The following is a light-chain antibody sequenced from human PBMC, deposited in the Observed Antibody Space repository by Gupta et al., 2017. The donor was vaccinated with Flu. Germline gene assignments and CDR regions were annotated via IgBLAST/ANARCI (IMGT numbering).Light chain of an antibody. CDR2: VND. V-gene: IGLV1-51*01. CDR1: SSDIGNND. CDR3: ATWDSSLSAGGV. Sequence: VTNSSPGSSSDIGNNDESWYHHLPGTAPTLLIYVNDKRPSGIPARFSCSKSGTSATLGITGLPNADEADYYCATWDSSLSAGGVFGGGTKLTVL. J-gene: IGLJ3*02.